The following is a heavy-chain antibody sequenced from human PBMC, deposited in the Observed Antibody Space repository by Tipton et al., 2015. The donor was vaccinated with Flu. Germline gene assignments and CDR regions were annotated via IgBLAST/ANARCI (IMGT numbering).Heavy chain of an antibody. CDR1: GYSISSGYY. CDR3: ARGGLLWFGELSPGYFDY. J-gene: IGHJ4*02. V-gene: IGHV4-38-2*02. Sequence: TLSLTCTVSGYSISSGYYWGWIRQPPGKGLEWIGSIYHSGTTYYNPSLKSRVSMSVDSSRSQISLNLRSVTAADTAVYYCARGGLLWFGELSPGYFDYWGQGTLVTVSS. CDR2: IYHSGTT. D-gene: IGHD3-10*01.